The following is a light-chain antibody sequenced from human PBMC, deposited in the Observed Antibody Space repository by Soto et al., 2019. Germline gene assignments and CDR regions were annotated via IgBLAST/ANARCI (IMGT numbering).Light chain of an antibody. J-gene: IGKJ5*01. V-gene: IGKV3-20*01. CDR1: QSVSSSY. CDR3: QQYDSSPT. CDR2: GAS. Sequence: EIVLTQSPGTLSLSPGERATLSCRASQSVSSSYLAWYQQKPGQAPRLLIYGASSRATGIPDRFSGSGSGTVFTLAISGLEPEDFAVYYCQQYDSSPTFGQGTRLEIK.